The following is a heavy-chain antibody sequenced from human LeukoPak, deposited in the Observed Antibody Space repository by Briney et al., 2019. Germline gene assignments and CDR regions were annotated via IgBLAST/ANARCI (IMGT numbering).Heavy chain of an antibody. CDR2: IYPGDSDT. D-gene: IGHD3-22*01. Sequence: GESLKISCKGSGYSFTSYWIGWVRQMPGKGLEWMGIIYPGDSDTRYSPSFQGQVTISADKSISTAYLQWSSLKASDTAMYYRARLGYYYDSSGYLDNWFDPWGQGTLVTVSS. CDR1: GYSFTSYW. J-gene: IGHJ5*02. V-gene: IGHV5-51*01. CDR3: ARLGYYYDSSGYLDNWFDP.